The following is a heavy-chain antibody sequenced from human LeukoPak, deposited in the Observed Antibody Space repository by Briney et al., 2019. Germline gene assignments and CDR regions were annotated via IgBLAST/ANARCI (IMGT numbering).Heavy chain of an antibody. D-gene: IGHD5-18*01. CDR3: VLTAMDGRDY. Sequence: GGSLRLSCAAPGFTFSSYSMNWVRQAPGKGLEWVSSISSSSSYIYYADSVKGRFTISRDNAKNSLYLQMNSLRAEDTAVYYCVLTAMDGRDYWGQGTLVTVSS. CDR1: GFTFSSYS. J-gene: IGHJ4*02. CDR2: ISSSSSYI. V-gene: IGHV3-21*01.